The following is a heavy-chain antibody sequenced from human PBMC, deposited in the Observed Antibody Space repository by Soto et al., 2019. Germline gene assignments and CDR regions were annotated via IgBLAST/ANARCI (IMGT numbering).Heavy chain of an antibody. CDR2: INPSGGST. CDR3: ARDSGGAGAFFFFDY. D-gene: IGHD3-3*02. J-gene: IGHJ4*02. CDR1: GYTFTSYY. Sequence: ASVKVSCKASGYTFTSYYMHWVRQAPGQGLEWMGIINPSGGSTSYAQKFQGRVTMTRDTSTSTVYMELSSLRSEDTAVYYCARDSGGAGAFFFFDYWGQGTLVTVSS. V-gene: IGHV1-46*01.